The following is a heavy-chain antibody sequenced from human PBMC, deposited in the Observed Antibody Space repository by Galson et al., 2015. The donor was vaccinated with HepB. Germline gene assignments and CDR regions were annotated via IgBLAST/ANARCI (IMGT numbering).Heavy chain of an antibody. D-gene: IGHD3-22*01. CDR3: AKDRGGSHYYDSSEEYYYYGMDV. Sequence: SLRLSCAASGFTFSSYGMHWVRQAPGKGLEWVAVISYDGSNKYYADSVKGRFTISRDNSKNTLYLQMNSLRAEDTAVYYCAKDRGGSHYYDSSEEYYYYGMDVWGQGTTVTVSS. V-gene: IGHV3-30*18. J-gene: IGHJ6*02. CDR1: GFTFSSYG. CDR2: ISYDGSNK.